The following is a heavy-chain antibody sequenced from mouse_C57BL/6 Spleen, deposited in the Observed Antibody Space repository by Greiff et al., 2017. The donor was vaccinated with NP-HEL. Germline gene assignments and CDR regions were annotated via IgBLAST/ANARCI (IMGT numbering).Heavy chain of an antibody. CDR1: GYSFTGYF. D-gene: IGHD1-1*01. CDR2: INPYNGDT. Sequence: EVKLVESGPELVKPGDSVKISCKASGYSFTGYFMNWVMQSHGKSLEWIGRINPYNGDTFYNQKFKGKATLTVDKSSSTAHMELRSLTSEDSAVYYCAREGGGGSPYFDVWGTGTTVTVSS. CDR3: AREGGGGSPYFDV. V-gene: IGHV1-20*01. J-gene: IGHJ1*03.